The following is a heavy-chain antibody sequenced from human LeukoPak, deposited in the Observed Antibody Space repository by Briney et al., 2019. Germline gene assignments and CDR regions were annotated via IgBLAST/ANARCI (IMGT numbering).Heavy chain of an antibody. J-gene: IGHJ3*02. CDR2: IRQAGNEK. CDR3: ARDSSPFESTVYWDAFDI. V-gene: IGHV3-7*01. Sequence: GSLRLSCAASGFVFSTYWMTWVRQAPGEGLEWVANIRQAGNEKNYVDSVKGRFTISRDNAKNSLYLQMNSLRAEDTAVYYCARDSSPFESTVYWDAFDIWGQGTMVTVSS. D-gene: IGHD3-22*01. CDR1: GFVFSTYW.